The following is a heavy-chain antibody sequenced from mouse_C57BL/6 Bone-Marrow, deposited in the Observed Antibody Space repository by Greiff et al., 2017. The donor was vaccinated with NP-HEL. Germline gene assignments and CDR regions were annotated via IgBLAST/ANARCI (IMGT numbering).Heavy chain of an antibody. V-gene: IGHV2-2*01. D-gene: IGHD4-1*01. CDR3: ASRTGAWFAY. Sequence: QVQLQQSGPGLVQPSQSLSITCPVSGFSLTSYGVHWVRQSPGKGLEWLGVIWSGGSTDYNAAFISRLSISKDNSKSQVFFKMNSLQADDTAIYYCASRTGAWFAYWGQGTLVTVSA. J-gene: IGHJ3*01. CDR2: IWSGGST. CDR1: GFSLTSYG.